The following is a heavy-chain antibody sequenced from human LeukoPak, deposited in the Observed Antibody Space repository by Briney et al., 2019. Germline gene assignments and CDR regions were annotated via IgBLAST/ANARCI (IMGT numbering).Heavy chain of an antibody. CDR2: IKQDGSEK. J-gene: IGHJ4*02. CDR3: ARSRSAGY. Sequence: GGSLRLSCAASGFTFSSYGMHWVRQAPGKGLEWVANIKQDGSEKYYVDSVKGRFTISRDNAKNSLYLQMDSLRAEDTAVYYCARSRSAGYWGQGTLVTVSS. CDR1: GFTFSSYG. V-gene: IGHV3-7*01.